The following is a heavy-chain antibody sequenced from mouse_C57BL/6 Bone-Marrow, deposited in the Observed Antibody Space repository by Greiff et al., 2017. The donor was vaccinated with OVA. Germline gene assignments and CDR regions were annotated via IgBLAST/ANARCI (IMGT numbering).Heavy chain of an antibody. V-gene: IGHV5-4*01. CDR3: ARVLYYGSILFDY. Sequence: EVQAVESGGGLVKPGGSLKLSCAASGFTFSSYAMSWVRQTPEKRLEWVATISDGGSYTYYPDNVKGRFTISRNNAKNNLYLQMSHLKSEDTAMYYCARVLYYGSILFDYWGQGTTLTVSS. CDR1: GFTFSSYA. J-gene: IGHJ2*01. CDR2: ISDGGSYT. D-gene: IGHD1-1*01.